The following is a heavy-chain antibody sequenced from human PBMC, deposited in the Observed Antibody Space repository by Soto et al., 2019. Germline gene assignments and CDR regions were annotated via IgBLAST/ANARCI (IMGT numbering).Heavy chain of an antibody. CDR1: GFTFGGYA. J-gene: IGHJ4*02. D-gene: IGHD6-19*01. CDR2: ISGSGGST. CDR3: AKGHNSGWVDY. V-gene: IGHV3-23*01. Sequence: EVQLLESGGGLVQPGGSLRLSCAASGFTFGGYAMSWVRQAPGKGLEWVSTISGSGGSTYYADSAKGRLTISRDNSKNTLYLQVNSLRAEDTAVYYCAKGHNSGWVDYWGQGTLVTVSS.